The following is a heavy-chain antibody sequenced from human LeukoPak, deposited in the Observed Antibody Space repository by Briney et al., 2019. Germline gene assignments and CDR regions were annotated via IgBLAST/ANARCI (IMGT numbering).Heavy chain of an antibody. D-gene: IGHD6-6*01. CDR3: ARDRWSSSSSEGALDI. V-gene: IGHV1-18*01. CDR2: ISPHNGNT. Sequence: GASVKVSCKASGYTFTTYAMSWVRQAPGQGLEWMGWISPHNGNTNYAQKLQGRVTMTTDTSTSTAYMELRSLRSDDTAVYYCARDRWSSSSSEGALDIWGQGTMVTVSS. J-gene: IGHJ3*02. CDR1: GYTFTTYA.